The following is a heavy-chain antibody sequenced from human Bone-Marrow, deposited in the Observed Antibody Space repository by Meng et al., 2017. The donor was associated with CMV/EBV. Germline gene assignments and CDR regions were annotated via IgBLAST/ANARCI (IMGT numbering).Heavy chain of an antibody. D-gene: IGHD3-22*01. CDR1: GYY. CDR2: IYYSGSP. J-gene: IGHJ6*02. V-gene: IGHV4-31*02. Sequence: GYYWSWIRQPPGKGLEWIGYIYYSGSPYYNPSLKSRVTISVDTSKNQFSLKLSSVTAADTAVYYCARYPYYYDSSGYYYYYYGMDVWGQGTTVTVSS. CDR3: ARYPYYYDSSGYYYYYYGMDV.